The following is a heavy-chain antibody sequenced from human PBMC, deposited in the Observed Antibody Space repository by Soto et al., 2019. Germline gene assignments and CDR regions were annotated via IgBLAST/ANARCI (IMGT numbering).Heavy chain of an antibody. Sequence: QVHLVQSGAEVKKPGASVKVSCKASGYTFTSYGISWVRQAPGQGLEWMGWISAYNGNTNYARKLQGRVTMTTDTSTIISYMELSSLRPDDTAVYYCARYRLGGYDYYYYGMDVWGQWTTVTVSS. J-gene: IGHJ6*01. V-gene: IGHV1-18*01. CDR1: GYTFTSYG. D-gene: IGHD5-12*01. CDR2: ISAYNGNT. CDR3: ARYRLGGYDYYYYGMDV.